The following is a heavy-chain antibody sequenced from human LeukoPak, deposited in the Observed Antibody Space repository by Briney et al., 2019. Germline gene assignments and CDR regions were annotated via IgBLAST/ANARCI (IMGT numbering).Heavy chain of an antibody. CDR2: ISYDGSNK. Sequence: GGSLRLSCAASGFTFSSYAMHWVRQAPGKGLEWVTIISYDGSNKYYADSVKGRFTISRDNSKNTLYLQMNSLRAEDTAVYYCAREGGYDYVWGSSDYWGQGTLVTVSS. J-gene: IGHJ4*02. CDR1: GFTFSSYA. V-gene: IGHV3-30*04. CDR3: AREGGYDYVWGSSDY. D-gene: IGHD3-16*01.